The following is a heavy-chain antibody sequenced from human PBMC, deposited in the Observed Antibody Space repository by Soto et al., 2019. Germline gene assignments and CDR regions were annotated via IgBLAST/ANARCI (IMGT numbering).Heavy chain of an antibody. V-gene: IGHV3-53*01. CDR1: GFTVSSNY. J-gene: IGHJ3*01. Sequence: EVQLVESGGGLIQPGGSLRLSCAASGFTVSSNYMSWVRQAPGKGLEWVSVIYSGGSTYYADSVKGRFTISRDNSKDTLYLQINSLGGEDTAVYYCARNYDSTAGGAFYFWGQGTMVTVSS. CDR2: IYSGGST. D-gene: IGHD3-22*01. CDR3: ARNYDSTAGGAFYF.